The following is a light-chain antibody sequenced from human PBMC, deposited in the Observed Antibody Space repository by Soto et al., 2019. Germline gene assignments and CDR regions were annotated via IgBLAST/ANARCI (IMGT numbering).Light chain of an antibody. Sequence: EIVLTQSPGTLSLSPGERATLSCRASQSISSSFLAWYQQRPGQSPRLIIYGASSRATGIPDRFSGSGSGTDFTLTISSLEPEDFAVYYCQQRNNWPSTTFGPGTKVDIK. V-gene: IGKV3D-20*02. CDR3: QQRNNWPSTT. CDR1: QSISSSF. J-gene: IGKJ3*01. CDR2: GAS.